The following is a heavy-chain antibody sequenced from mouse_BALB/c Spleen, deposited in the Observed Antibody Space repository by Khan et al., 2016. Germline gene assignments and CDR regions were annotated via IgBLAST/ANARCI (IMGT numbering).Heavy chain of an antibody. CDR2: IWSDGST. Sequence: VQLQESGPGLVAPSQSLSITCTVTGFSLTSYGVHWVRQPPGKGLEWLGVIWSDGSTTYNSALKSRLSISKDNSKSQVVLKMNSLQTDDTAMYYCARARLPYSMDYWGQGTSVTVSS. CDR1: GFSLTSYG. V-gene: IGHV2-6*02. D-gene: IGHD1-2*01. J-gene: IGHJ4*01. CDR3: ARARLPYSMDY.